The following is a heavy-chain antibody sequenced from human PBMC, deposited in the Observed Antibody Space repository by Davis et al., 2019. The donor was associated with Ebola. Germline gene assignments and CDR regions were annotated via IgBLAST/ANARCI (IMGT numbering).Heavy chain of an antibody. J-gene: IGHJ3*01. CDR1: GGSISSYY. CDR3: ARDGPVETVDAFDF. V-gene: IGHV4-59*01. CDR2: IYYSGST. Sequence: MPGGSLRLSCTVSGGSISSYYWSWIRQPPGKGLEWIGYIYYSGSTNYNPSLKSRVTISVATSKNQFSLKLSSVTAADTAVYSCARDGPVETVDAFDFWGQGTMVTVSS. D-gene: IGHD5-18*01.